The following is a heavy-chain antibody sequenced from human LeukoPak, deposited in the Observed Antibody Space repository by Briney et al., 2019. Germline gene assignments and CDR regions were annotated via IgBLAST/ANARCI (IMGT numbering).Heavy chain of an antibody. Sequence: GGSLRLSCAASGFTFSSYSMNWVRQAPGKGLEWVSSISSSSSYIYYADSVKGRFTISRDNSKNTLYLQMNSLRAEDTAVYYCARDRLVVPAAFDYWGQGTLVTVSS. J-gene: IGHJ4*02. CDR2: ISSSSSYI. CDR3: ARDRLVVPAAFDY. V-gene: IGHV3-21*01. D-gene: IGHD2-2*01. CDR1: GFTFSSYS.